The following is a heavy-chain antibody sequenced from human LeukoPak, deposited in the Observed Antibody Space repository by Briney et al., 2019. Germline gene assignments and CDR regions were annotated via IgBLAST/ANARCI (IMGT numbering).Heavy chain of an antibody. CDR1: GFTFSSYA. CDR2: ISYDGSNK. V-gene: IGHV3-30-3*01. CDR3: ARNPYGDYPGY. J-gene: IGHJ4*02. Sequence: GGSLRLSCAASGFTFSSYAMHWVRQAPGKGLEWVAVISYDGSNKYYADSVKGRFTISRDNSKNTLYLQMNSLRAEDTAVYYCARNPYGDYPGYWGQGTLVTVPS. D-gene: IGHD4-17*01.